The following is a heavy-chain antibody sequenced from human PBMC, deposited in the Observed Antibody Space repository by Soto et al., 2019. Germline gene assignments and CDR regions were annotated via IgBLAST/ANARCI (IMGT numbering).Heavy chain of an antibody. V-gene: IGHV3-21*01. CDR3: ARGLGSSSSYYYYYYGMDV. Sequence: GGSLRLSCAASGFTFSSYSMNWVRQAPGKGLEWVSSISSSSSYIYYADSVKGRFTISRDNAKNSLYLQMNSLRAEDTAVYYCARGLGSSSSYYYYYYGMDVWGQGTTGTVSS. CDR2: ISSSSSYI. J-gene: IGHJ6*02. D-gene: IGHD6-6*01. CDR1: GFTFSSYS.